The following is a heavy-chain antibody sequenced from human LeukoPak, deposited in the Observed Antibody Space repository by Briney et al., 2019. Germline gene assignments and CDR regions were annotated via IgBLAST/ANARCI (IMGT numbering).Heavy chain of an antibody. CDR1: SDSISSSSYY. D-gene: IGHD5-24*01. J-gene: IGHJ4*02. Sequence: SETLSLTCTVSSDSISSSSYYWAWVRQSPGKGLEWIGAIYYSGHTYYNPSLKSRITMSVDTSKSQFSLKVSYVTAADTAVYYCARHEEEDGYNAKTIDYWGQGTLVTVYS. CDR3: ARHEEEDGYNAKTIDY. CDR2: IYYSGHT. V-gene: IGHV4-39*01.